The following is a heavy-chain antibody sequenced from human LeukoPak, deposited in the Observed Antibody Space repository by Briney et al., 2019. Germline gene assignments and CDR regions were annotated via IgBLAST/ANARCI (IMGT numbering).Heavy chain of an antibody. CDR2: ISWNSGSI. Sequence: PGGSLRLSCAASGFTFDDYAMHWVRQAPGKGLEWVSGISWNSGSIGYADSVKGRFTISRDNAKNSLYLQMNSLRAEDTALYYCAKGYSSSGTDAFDIWGQGTMVTVSS. D-gene: IGHD6-13*01. CDR1: GFTFDDYA. J-gene: IGHJ3*02. CDR3: AKGYSSSGTDAFDI. V-gene: IGHV3-9*01.